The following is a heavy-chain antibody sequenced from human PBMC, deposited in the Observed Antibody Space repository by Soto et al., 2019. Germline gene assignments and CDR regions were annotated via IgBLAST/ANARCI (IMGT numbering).Heavy chain of an antibody. CDR2: MYYSGSM. D-gene: IGHD2-21*01. Sequence: SLTCTVSSGSISTRSHYWGWIRQPPGKGLEWIGSMYYSGSMYYNPSLKSRVTISADTSKNQFSLKLSSVTAADTSVFYCVRQIPDKAYRPYLYDYSGRGTLDPGSS. V-gene: IGHV4-39*01. CDR1: SGSISTRSHY. J-gene: IGHJ4*02. CDR3: VRQIPDKAYRPYLYDY.